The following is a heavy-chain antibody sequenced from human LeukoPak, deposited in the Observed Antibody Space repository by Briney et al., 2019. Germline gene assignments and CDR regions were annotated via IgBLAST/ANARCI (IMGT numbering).Heavy chain of an antibody. J-gene: IGHJ5*02. Sequence: GGSLRLSCAASGFTFSSYAMSWVRQAPGKGLEWVSAISGSGGSTYYADSVKGRFTISRDNSMNTLYLQMNSLRAEDTAVYYCAKHSSSSFRNWFDPWGQGTLVTVSS. CDR3: AKHSSSSFRNWFDP. CDR1: GFTFSSYA. V-gene: IGHV3-23*01. CDR2: ISGSGGST. D-gene: IGHD6-6*01.